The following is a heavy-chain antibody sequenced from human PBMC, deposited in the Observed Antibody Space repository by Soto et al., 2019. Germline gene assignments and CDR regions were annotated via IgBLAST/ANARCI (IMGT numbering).Heavy chain of an antibody. V-gene: IGHV1-69*13. CDR3: ASVETQRYYYGMDV. CDR2: IIPIFRTA. Sequence: SVKVSCKASGGTFSSYAISWVRQAPGQGLEWMGGIIPIFRTADCAQKFQGRVTITADESTSTAYMELSSLRSEDTAVYYCASVETQRYYYGMDVSGQGTTVTVSS. J-gene: IGHJ6*02. D-gene: IGHD2-15*01. CDR1: GGTFSSYA.